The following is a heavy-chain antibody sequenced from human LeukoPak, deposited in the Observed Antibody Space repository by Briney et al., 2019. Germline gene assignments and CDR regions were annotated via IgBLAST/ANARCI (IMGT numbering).Heavy chain of an antibody. J-gene: IGHJ4*02. Sequence: GRSLRLSCAASGFTFSSYGMHWVRQAPGKGLEWVAVISYDGSNKYYADSVKGRFTISRDNSKNTLYLQMNSLRAEDTAVYYCAKDPNSRDGYSEGTFDYWGQGTLVTVSS. CDR3: AKDPNSRDGYSEGTFDY. D-gene: IGHD5-24*01. CDR2: ISYDGSNK. CDR1: GFTFSSYG. V-gene: IGHV3-30*18.